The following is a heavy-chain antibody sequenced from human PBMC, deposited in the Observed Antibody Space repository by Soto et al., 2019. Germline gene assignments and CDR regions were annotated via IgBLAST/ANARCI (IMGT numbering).Heavy chain of an antibody. D-gene: IGHD2-15*01. CDR3: ARVKVVVAAKYYGMDV. CDR1: GGSFSGYY. V-gene: IGHV4-34*01. Sequence: SETLSLTCAVYGGSFSGYYWSWIRQPPGKGLEWIGEINHSGSTNYNPSLKSRVTISVDTSKNKFSLKLRSVTAADTAVFYCARVKVVVAAKYYGMDVWGQGTTVTVSS. CDR2: INHSGST. J-gene: IGHJ6*02.